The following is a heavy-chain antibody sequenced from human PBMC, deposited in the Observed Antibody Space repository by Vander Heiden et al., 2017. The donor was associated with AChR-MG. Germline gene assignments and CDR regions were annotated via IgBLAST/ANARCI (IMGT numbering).Heavy chain of an antibody. CDR1: GGSISSSSYY. Sequence: QLQLQESGPGLVKPSETLSLTCTVSGGSISSSSYYWGWIRQPPGKGLEWIGSIYYSGSTYYNPSLKSRVTISVDTSKNQFSLKLSSVTAADTAVYYCATYCSGGSCYPYFDYWGQGTLVTVSS. D-gene: IGHD2-15*01. CDR2: IYYSGST. CDR3: ATYCSGGSCYPYFDY. J-gene: IGHJ4*02. V-gene: IGHV4-39*01.